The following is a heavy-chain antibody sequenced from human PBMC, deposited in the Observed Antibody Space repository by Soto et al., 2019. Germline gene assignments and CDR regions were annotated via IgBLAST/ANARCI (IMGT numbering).Heavy chain of an antibody. J-gene: IGHJ6*02. D-gene: IGHD1-26*01. CDR1: GYTFTSYD. CDR3: ARQWELSGYYYGMDV. CDR2: MNPNSGNT. V-gene: IGHV1-8*01. Sequence: ASVKVSCKASGYTFTSYDINWVRQATGQGLEWMGWMNPNSGNTGYAQKFQGRVTMTRDTSISTAYMELSSLRSEDTAVYYCARQWELSGYYYGMDVWGHGTTVTVSS.